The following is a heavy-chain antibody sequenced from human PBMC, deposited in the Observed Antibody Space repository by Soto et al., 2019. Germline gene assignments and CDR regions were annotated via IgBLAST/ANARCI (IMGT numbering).Heavy chain of an antibody. CDR1: GFTVTSNY. V-gene: IGHV3-53*01. D-gene: IGHD3-10*01. CDR3: ARDSGMIRGSYGVDV. J-gene: IGHJ6*02. Sequence: GGSLRLSCAASGFTVTSNYLTWVRQAPGKGLEWVSVIYRSGATYYPDSVRGRFTASRDYSHNTLYLQMDSLRVEDTAVYYCARDSGMIRGSYGVDVWGPGTTVTVSS. CDR2: IYRSGAT.